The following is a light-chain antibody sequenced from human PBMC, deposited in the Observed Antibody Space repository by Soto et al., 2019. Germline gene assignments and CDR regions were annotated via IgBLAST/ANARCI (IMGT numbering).Light chain of an antibody. J-gene: IGLJ3*02. CDR2: DVS. V-gene: IGLV2-14*03. CDR1: SSDVGAYDY. CDR3: HSYDNSLSGSV. Sequence: QSALTQPASVSGSPGQSITISCTGTSSDVGAYDYVSWYQQHPGTAPKLIIYDVSHRPSGVSDRFSGSKSGNTASLTISGLQAEDEANYYCHSYDNSLSGSVFGGGTKLTVL.